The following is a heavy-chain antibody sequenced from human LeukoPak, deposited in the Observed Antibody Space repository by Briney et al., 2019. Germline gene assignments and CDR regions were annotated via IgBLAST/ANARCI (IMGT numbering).Heavy chain of an antibody. CDR3: ARSGIQFDYYMDV. Sequence: PGGSLRLSCAASGFTFSSYEMNWVRQAPGKGLEWVSYISSSGSTIYYADSVKGRFTISRDNAKNSLYLQMNSLRAEDTAVYYCARSGIQFDYYMDVWGKGTTVTISS. CDR1: GFTFSSYE. V-gene: IGHV3-48*03. J-gene: IGHJ6*03. D-gene: IGHD4-11*01. CDR2: ISSSGSTI.